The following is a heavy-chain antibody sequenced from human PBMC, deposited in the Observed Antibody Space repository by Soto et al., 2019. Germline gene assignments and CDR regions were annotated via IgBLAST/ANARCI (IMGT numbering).Heavy chain of an antibody. J-gene: IGHJ6*03. Sequence: GASVKVSCKASGYTFTSYGISWVRQAPGQGLEWMGWISAYNGNTNYAQKLQGRVTMTTDTSTSTAYMELRSLRSDDTAVYYCARDHLRTIVAAGPYYYYYMDVWGKGTTVTVSS. CDR2: ISAYNGNT. D-gene: IGHD6-13*01. CDR3: ARDHLRTIVAAGPYYYYYMDV. CDR1: GYTFTSYG. V-gene: IGHV1-18*01.